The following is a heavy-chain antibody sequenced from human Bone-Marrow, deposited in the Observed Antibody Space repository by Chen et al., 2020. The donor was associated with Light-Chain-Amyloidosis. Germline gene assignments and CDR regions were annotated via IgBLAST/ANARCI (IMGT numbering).Heavy chain of an antibody. CDR3: ARRRDGYNFDY. D-gene: IGHD5-12*01. CDR1: NYW. V-gene: IGHV5-51*01. J-gene: IGHJ4*02. Sequence: NYWIGWVRQMPGKGREWRGVIYPDDSDARYSPSFEGQVTISADKSITTAYLQWRSLKASDTAMYYCARRRDGYNFDYWGQGTLVTVSS. CDR2: IYPDDSDA.